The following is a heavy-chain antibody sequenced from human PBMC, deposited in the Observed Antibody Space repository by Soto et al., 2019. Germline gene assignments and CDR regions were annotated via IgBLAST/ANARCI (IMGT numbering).Heavy chain of an antibody. D-gene: IGHD3-9*01. J-gene: IGHJ5*02. CDR3: ARSPSVTRYFDWLPNNNWFDP. V-gene: IGHV1-8*01. Sequence: ASVKVSCKASGYTFTNYDIHWVRQATGQGLEWMGWMSPKSGDTGSAESFQDRVTMTRSNSMNTAYLELTGLRYEDTAVYFCARSPSVTRYFDWLPNNNWFDPWGQGTLVTVSS. CDR1: GYTFTNYD. CDR2: MSPKSGDT.